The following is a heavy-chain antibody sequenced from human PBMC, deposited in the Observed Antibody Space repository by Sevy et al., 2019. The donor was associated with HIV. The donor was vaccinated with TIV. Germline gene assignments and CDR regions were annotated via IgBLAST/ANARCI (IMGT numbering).Heavy chain of an antibody. CDR1: GFTFSNAW. CDR3: TTSSSWIIGYYYYYYGMDV. CDR2: IKSKTDGGTT. V-gene: IGHV3-15*01. J-gene: IGHJ6*02. Sequence: GGSLRVTCAASGFTFSNAWMSWVRQAPGKGLEWVGRIKSKTDGGTTDYAAPVKGRFTISRDDSKNTLYLQMNSLKTEDTAVYYCTTSSSWIIGYYYYYYGMDVWGQGTTVTVSS. D-gene: IGHD6-13*01.